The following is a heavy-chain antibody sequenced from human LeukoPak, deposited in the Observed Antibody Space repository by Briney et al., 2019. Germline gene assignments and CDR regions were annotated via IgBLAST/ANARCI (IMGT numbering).Heavy chain of an antibody. CDR3: LPGGNLPN. CDR1: GFTFSTYA. Sequence: GGSLRLSCAVSGFTFSTYAMSWVRQAPGKGLEWVSSISSSSSYIYYADSVKGRFTISRDNAKNSLYLQMYSLRAEDTAVYYCLPGGNLPNWGQGTLVTVSS. V-gene: IGHV3-21*01. J-gene: IGHJ4*02. D-gene: IGHD4-23*01. CDR2: ISSSSSYI.